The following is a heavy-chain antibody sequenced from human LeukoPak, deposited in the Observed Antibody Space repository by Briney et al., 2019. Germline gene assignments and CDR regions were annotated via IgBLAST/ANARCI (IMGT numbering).Heavy chain of an antibody. CDR1: GYTFTGYY. CDR3: ARGRKAAAVPWFDP. Sequence: ASVKVSCKASGYTFTGYYMHWVRQAPGQGLEWMGWINPNSGGTNYAQKFQGRVTMTRDTSISTAYMELSRLRSDDTAMYYCARGRKAAAVPWFDPWGQGTLVTVSS. D-gene: IGHD6-13*01. J-gene: IGHJ5*02. CDR2: INPNSGGT. V-gene: IGHV1-2*02.